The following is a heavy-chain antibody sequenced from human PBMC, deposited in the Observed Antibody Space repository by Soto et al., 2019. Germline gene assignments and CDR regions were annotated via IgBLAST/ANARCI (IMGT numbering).Heavy chain of an antibody. Sequence: GGSLRLSCAASGFTFSSYAMSWVRQAPGKGLEWVSAISGSGGSTYYADSVKGRFTISRDNSKNTLYLQMNSLGAEDTAVYYCAKGSLVPAAMLTYFDYWGQGTLVTVSS. CDR3: AKGSLVPAAMLTYFDY. CDR1: GFTFSSYA. D-gene: IGHD2-2*01. V-gene: IGHV3-23*01. J-gene: IGHJ4*02. CDR2: ISGSGGST.